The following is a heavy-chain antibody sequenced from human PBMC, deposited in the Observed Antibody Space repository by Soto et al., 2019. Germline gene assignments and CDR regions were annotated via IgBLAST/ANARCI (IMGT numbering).Heavy chain of an antibody. V-gene: IGHV3-30-3*01. CDR1: GFTCISYA. J-gene: IGHJ6*02. Sequence: ARGSLRLSCAASGFTCISYAMHCFRQAPCKGLEWVAVISYDGSNKYYADSVKGRFTISRDHFKDTLYLQMNSPRAEDTAVYYCARDGSPYYYYGMDVWGQGTTVTVSS. CDR2: ISYDGSNK. CDR3: ARDGSPYYYYGMDV. D-gene: IGHD3-10*01.